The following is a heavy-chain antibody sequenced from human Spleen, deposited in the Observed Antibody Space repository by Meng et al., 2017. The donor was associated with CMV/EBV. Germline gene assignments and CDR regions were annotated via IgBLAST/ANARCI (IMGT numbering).Heavy chain of an antibody. D-gene: IGHD6-19*01. CDR3: ARVSSGWDYFDY. V-gene: IGHV4-31*03. CDR1: GGSVSSGGYY. J-gene: IGHJ4*02. CDR2: IYYSGST. Sequence: HLQESGPGQAQPSQTLPLTCTVSGGSVSSGGYYSTWIRQHPGKGLEWFGHIYYSGSTFYNPSLKRRVIISIDTSKNQFSLNLRSVTAADTAVYYCARVSSGWDYFDYWGQGTLVTVSS.